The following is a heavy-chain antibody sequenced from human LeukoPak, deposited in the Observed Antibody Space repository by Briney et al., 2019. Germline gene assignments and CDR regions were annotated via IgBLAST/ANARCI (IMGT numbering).Heavy chain of an antibody. CDR2: ISSSRSYI. Sequence: GGSLRPSCAASGFTFSSYSMNWVRQAPGKGLEWVSFISSSRSYIYYADSVKGRFTISRDNAKNSLYLQMNSLRVEDTAVYYCARCTTGRTFGSLREIKRSREIDYWGQGTLVTVSS. D-gene: IGHD1-1*01. V-gene: IGHV3-21*01. CDR3: ARCTTGRTFGSLREIKRSREIDY. CDR1: GFTFSSYS. J-gene: IGHJ4*02.